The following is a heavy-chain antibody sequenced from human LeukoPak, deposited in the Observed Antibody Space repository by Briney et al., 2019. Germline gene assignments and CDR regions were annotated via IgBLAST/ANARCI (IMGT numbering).Heavy chain of an antibody. J-gene: IGHJ4*02. D-gene: IGHD5-18*01. CDR2: IFSGGTT. V-gene: IGHV3-53*01. CDR1: GFTVSSNH. Sequence: GGSLRLSCAASGFTVSSNHMSWVRQAPGKGLEWVSVIFSGGTTYYADSVKGRFTISRDNSKNTLYLQMNSLRADDTAVYYCARFSGYSYGAYFDYWPGNPGHRLL. CDR3: ARFSGYSYGAYFDY.